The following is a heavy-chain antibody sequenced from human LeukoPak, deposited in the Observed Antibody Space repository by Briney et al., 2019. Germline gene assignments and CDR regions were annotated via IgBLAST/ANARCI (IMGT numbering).Heavy chain of an antibody. CDR3: ARGSGAAGRVYYFDY. Sequence: GGSLRLSCGAAGFTFSSYSMNWVRQAPGKRLEWVSYISGSTGTIYYADSVTGRFTIFRDNANNSLFLQMNSLRAEDSAIYYCARGSGAAGRVYYFDYWGQGTLVTVSS. V-gene: IGHV3-48*01. CDR2: ISGSTGTI. J-gene: IGHJ4*02. D-gene: IGHD6-13*01. CDR1: GFTFSSYS.